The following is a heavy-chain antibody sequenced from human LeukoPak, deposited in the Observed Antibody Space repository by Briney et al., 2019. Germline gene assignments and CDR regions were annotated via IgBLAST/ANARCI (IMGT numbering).Heavy chain of an antibody. CDR3: AKDEGDSGYSGYDSRPSFDY. Sequence: GGSLRLSRAASGFIFTTYAMIWVRQAPGKGLEWVSTISGGGGSTFYADSVKGRFTIFRVNSKNTLYLQMNSLRAEDTAVYYCAKDEGDSGYSGYDSRPSFDYWGQGTLVTVSS. V-gene: IGHV3-23*01. CDR1: GFIFTTYA. D-gene: IGHD5-12*01. CDR2: ISGGGGST. J-gene: IGHJ4*02.